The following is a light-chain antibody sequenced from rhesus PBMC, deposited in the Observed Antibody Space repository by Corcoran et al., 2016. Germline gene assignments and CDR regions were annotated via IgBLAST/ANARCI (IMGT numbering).Light chain of an antibody. V-gene: IGKV1-32*02. Sequence: DIQMSQSPSSLSASVGDRVTITCRASQGISSYLNWYQQKPGKAPKPLIYYANSPASGVPSRFSGSGSGTEFTFTFSSLRPEYFATYYCQQGHSNPYSFGQGTKVEIK. J-gene: IGKJ2*01. CDR1: QGISSY. CDR3: QQGHSNPYS. CDR2: YAN.